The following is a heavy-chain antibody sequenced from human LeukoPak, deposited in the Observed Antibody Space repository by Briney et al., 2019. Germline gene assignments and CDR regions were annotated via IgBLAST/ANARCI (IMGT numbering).Heavy chain of an antibody. J-gene: IGHJ4*02. V-gene: IGHV6-1*01. CDR2: TYYRSKWYN. CDR1: GDSVSSSSAT. Sequence: SQTLPLTCAISGDSVSSSSATWNWIRQSPSRGLEWLGRTYYRSKWYNDSAISVKSRIIINADTSKNQFSLHLNSVTPEDTAVYHCARGNPRYFDSWGQGTLVTVSS. CDR3: ARGNPRYFDS.